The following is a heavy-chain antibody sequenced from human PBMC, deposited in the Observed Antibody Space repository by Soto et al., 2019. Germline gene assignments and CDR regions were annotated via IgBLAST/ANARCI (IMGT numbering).Heavy chain of an antibody. Sequence: QLQLQESGPGLVKPSETLSLTCTVSGGSISSSSYYWGWIRQPPGKGLEWIGSIYYSGSTYYNPSLKSRVTISVHTSKNQFPLKLSSVTAADTAVYYCARRYYYDSSGYFLWGQGTLVTVSS. J-gene: IGHJ1*01. CDR1: GGSISSSSYY. CDR3: ARRYYYDSSGYFL. CDR2: IYYSGST. V-gene: IGHV4-39*01. D-gene: IGHD3-22*01.